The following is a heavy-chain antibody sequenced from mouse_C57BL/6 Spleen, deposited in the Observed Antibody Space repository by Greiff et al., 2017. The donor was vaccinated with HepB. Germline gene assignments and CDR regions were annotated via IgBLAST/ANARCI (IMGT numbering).Heavy chain of an antibody. Sequence: DVKLVESGGGLVQPKGSLKLSCAASGFSFNTYAMNWVRQAPGKGLEWVARIRSKSNNYATYYADSVKDRFTISRDDSESMLYLQMNNLKTEDTAMYYCVRHEGGYFDVWGTGTTVTVSS. J-gene: IGHJ1*03. CDR1: GFSFNTYA. V-gene: IGHV10-1*01. CDR3: VRHEGGYFDV. CDR2: IRSKSNNYAT.